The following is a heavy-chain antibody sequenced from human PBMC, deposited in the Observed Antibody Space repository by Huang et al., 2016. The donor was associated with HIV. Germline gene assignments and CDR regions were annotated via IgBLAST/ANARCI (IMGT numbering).Heavy chain of an antibody. D-gene: IGHD6-13*01. CDR2: ISYDAKTK. CDR3: AKGGSAAAVLDF. J-gene: IGHJ4*02. Sequence: QVQLVESGGGVVQPGRSLRISCAASGFTFSSYGMHWVGQAPGKGLEWVAVISYDAKTKYYADSVKGRFSISRDNSKTTVYLQLNSLRLEDTAVYYCAKGGSAAAVLDFWGQGTLVTVSS. V-gene: IGHV3-30*18. CDR1: GFTFSSYG.